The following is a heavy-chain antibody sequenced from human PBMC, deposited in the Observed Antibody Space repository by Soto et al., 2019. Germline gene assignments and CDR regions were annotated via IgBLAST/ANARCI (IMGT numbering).Heavy chain of an antibody. CDR1: GYTFISYY. Sequence: ASVKVSCMASGYTFISYYMHWVRQAPGQGLEWMGIINPSGGSTSYAQKFQGRVTMTRDTSTSTVYMELSSLRSEDTAVYYCARGLPRGLMVYAGRNWCDPWGQGTLVTVSS. CDR2: INPSGGST. V-gene: IGHV1-46*01. CDR3: ARGLPRGLMVYAGRNWCDP. D-gene: IGHD2-8*01. J-gene: IGHJ5*02.